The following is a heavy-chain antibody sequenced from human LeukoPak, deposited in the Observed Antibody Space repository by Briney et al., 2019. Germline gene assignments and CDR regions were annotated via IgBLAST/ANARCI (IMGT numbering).Heavy chain of an antibody. CDR2: IWYDGSNK. V-gene: IGHV3-33*06. Sequence: GGSLRLSCAASGFTFSSYGMHRVRQAPGKGLEWVAVIWYDGSNKYYADSVKGRFTISRDNSKNTLYLQMNSLRAEDTAVYYCAKAESGAAAGTGGYYFDYWGQGTLVTVSS. CDR1: GFTFSSYG. J-gene: IGHJ4*02. CDR3: AKAESGAAAGTGGYYFDY. D-gene: IGHD6-13*01.